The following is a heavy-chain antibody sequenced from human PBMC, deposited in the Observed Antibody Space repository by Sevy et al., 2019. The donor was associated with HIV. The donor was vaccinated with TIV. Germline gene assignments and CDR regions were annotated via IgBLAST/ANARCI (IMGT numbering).Heavy chain of an antibody. CDR3: AATKDYYETSGSPFDH. Sequence: ASVKVSCKVYGHTLNRLGMHWVRQAPGKGLEWMGSFDPEDGETFQAQKFQGRVTMTNDTSTDTAYMELSSLRSEDTAVYFCAATKDYYETSGSPFDHWGQGTLVTVSS. J-gene: IGHJ4*02. V-gene: IGHV1-24*01. D-gene: IGHD3-22*01. CDR1: GHTLNRLG. CDR2: FDPEDGET.